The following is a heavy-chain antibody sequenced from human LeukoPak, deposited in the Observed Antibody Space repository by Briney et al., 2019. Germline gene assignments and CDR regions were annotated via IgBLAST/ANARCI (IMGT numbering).Heavy chain of an antibody. D-gene: IGHD2-21*02. CDR1: GFTFSDYY. CDR2: VSTSGSTI. J-gene: IGHJ4*02. Sequence: GGSLRLSCAASGFTFSDYYMSWIRQAPGKGLEWVSYVSTSGSTIYYTDSVKGRFTISRDNAKNSLYLQMNSLRAEDTAIYYCARVTSDWYFFDYWGQGTLVTVSS. V-gene: IGHV3-11*01. CDR3: ARVTSDWYFFDY.